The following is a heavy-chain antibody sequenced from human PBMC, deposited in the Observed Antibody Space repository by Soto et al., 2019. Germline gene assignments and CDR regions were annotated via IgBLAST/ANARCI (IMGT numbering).Heavy chain of an antibody. V-gene: IGHV4-34*01. CDR1: GGSFSGYY. Sequence: QVQLQQWGAGLLKPSETLSLTCAVYGGSFSGYYWSWIRQPPGKGLEWIGEINHSGSTNYNPSLKRRVTISVDTSKNQFSLRLSSVTAADTAVYYCARGTRTYCGGDCYRIDYWGQGTLVTVSS. J-gene: IGHJ4*02. CDR3: ARGTRTYCGGDCYRIDY. CDR2: INHSGST. D-gene: IGHD2-21*02.